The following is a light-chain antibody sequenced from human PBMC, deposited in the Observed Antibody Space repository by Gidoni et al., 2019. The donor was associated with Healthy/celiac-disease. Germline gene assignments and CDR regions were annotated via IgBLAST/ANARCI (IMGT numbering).Light chain of an antibody. V-gene: IGKV3-11*01. CDR2: DAS. J-gene: IGKJ5*01. Sequence: EIVLTQSPATLSLSPGERATLSCRASQSVSSYLAWYQQNPGQAPRLPIYDASNRATGIPARFSGSGSGTDFTLTISRLEPEDFAVYYCQQRSTWPRTFGQGTRLEIK. CDR3: QQRSTWPRT. CDR1: QSVSSY.